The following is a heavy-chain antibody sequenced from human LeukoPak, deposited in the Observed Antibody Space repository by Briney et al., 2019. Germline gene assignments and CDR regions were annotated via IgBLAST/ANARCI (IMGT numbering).Heavy chain of an antibody. CDR2: INPKSGGT. CDR3: ARSGMVTDFDY. D-gene: IGHD5-18*01. CDR1: GYTFTGYY. J-gene: IGHJ4*02. V-gene: IGHV1-2*02. Sequence: ASVKVSCKASGYTFTGYYTHWVRQAPGQGLEWMGWINPKSGGTNCAQKFQGRVTMTRDTSISTAYMELSRLRSDDTAVYYCARSGMVTDFDYWGQGTLVTVSS.